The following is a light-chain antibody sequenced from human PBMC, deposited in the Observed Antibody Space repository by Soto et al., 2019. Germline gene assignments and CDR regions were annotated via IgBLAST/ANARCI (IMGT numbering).Light chain of an antibody. Sequence: DIVMTQSPLSLPVPPGESASISCSSSQSLLHSNGYNYLDWYLQKPGQSPQLLIYLGSNRASGVPDRFSGSGSGTDFTLKISRVEAEDVGVYYCMQALQTPPKWTFGQGTKVEIK. V-gene: IGKV2-28*01. CDR2: LGS. J-gene: IGKJ1*01. CDR3: MQALQTPPKWT. CDR1: QSLLHSNGYNY.